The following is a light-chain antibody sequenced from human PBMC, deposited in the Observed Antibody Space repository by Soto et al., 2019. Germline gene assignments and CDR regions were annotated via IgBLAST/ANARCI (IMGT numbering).Light chain of an antibody. Sequence: QSVLTQPPSVSAAPGQTVPLSCSGSISNIGNNYVSWFQQFPGTGPKLLIYDNYKRPSGVPDRFSGSKSGTSASLAISGLQSEDEADYYCAAWDDSLNGLVVFGGGTKLTVL. CDR3: AAWDDSLNGLVV. V-gene: IGLV1-51*01. J-gene: IGLJ2*01. CDR2: DNY. CDR1: ISNIGNNY.